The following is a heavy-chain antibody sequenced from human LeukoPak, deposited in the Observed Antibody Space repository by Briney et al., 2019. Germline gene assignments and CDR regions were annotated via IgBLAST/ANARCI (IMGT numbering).Heavy chain of an antibody. D-gene: IGHD3-10*01. V-gene: IGHV5-51*01. J-gene: IGHJ4*02. Sequence: PEAPLLISCIGSGYSISSYWICLGRHMGGKGLEWRGIIYPGDSDTRYSPSFQGQVTISADKSITTAYLQWSSLKASDTAMYYCARGVSGGSGSYSFDYWGQGTLVTVSS. CDR3: ARGVSGGSGSYSFDY. CDR2: IYPGDSDT. CDR1: GYSISSYW.